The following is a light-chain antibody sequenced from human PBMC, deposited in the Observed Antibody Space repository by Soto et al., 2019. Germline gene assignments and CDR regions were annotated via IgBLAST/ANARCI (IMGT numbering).Light chain of an antibody. Sequence: DIQMTQSPSTLSASVGDRVTITCRASLSISNWLAWYQQKPGKSPKLLIYRASNLEGGVPSSFSGSGSGSEFTLTISSLQPDDFVTYYCQQYYNYPWTFGQGTQVEIK. CDR2: RAS. CDR3: QQYYNYPWT. V-gene: IGKV1-5*03. CDR1: LSISNW. J-gene: IGKJ1*01.